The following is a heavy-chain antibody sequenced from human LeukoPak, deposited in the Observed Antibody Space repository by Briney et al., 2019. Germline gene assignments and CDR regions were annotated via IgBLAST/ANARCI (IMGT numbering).Heavy chain of an antibody. J-gene: IGHJ4*02. V-gene: IGHV4-39*02. D-gene: IGHD3-22*01. Sequence: SETLSLTCTVSGGSISSSSYYWGWIRQPPGKGLEWIGSIYYSGSTYYNPSLKSRVTISVDTSKNQFSLKLSSVTAADTAAYYCARDYYDSSLTYFDYWGQGTLVTVSS. CDR3: ARDYYDSSLTYFDY. CDR1: GGSISSSSYY. CDR2: IYYSGST.